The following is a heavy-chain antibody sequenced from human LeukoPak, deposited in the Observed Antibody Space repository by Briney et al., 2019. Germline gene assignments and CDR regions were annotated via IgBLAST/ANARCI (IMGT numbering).Heavy chain of an antibody. CDR3: ARDLADYYDSSGYYYPPGYFDY. Sequence: GASVKVSCKASGYTFSSYGISWVRQAPGQGLEWMGWISAYNGNTNYAQKLQGRVTMTTDTSTSTAYMELRCLRSDDTAVYYCARDLADYYDSSGYYYPPGYFDYWGQGTLVTVSS. J-gene: IGHJ4*02. V-gene: IGHV1-18*01. CDR2: ISAYNGNT. D-gene: IGHD3-22*01. CDR1: GYTFSSYG.